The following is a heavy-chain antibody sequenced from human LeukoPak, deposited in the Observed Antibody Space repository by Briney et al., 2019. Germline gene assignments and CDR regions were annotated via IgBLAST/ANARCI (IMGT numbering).Heavy chain of an antibody. D-gene: IGHD4/OR15-4a*01. J-gene: IGHJ3*02. CDR3: ARGGNSLTADAFDI. V-gene: IGHV7-4-1*02. CDR2: INTNTGNP. Sequence: ASVKVSCKASGYTFSSYAMNWVRQAPGQGLEWMGWINTNTGNPTYAQGFTGRFVFSLDTSVSTAYLQISSLKAEDTAVYYCARGGNSLTADAFDIWGQGTMVTVSS. CDR1: GYTFSSYA.